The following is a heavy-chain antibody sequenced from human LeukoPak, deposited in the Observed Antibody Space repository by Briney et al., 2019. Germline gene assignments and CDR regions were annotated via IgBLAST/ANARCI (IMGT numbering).Heavy chain of an antibody. CDR2: IDPSDSYT. V-gene: IGHV5-10-1*01. CDR3: ARRAAGTTGRFDY. Sequence: GESLKISCKGSGYSFTNYWITWVRQMPGKGLEWMGRIDPSDSYTNYSPSFQGHVTISADKSISTAYLQWSSPKASDTAMYYCARRAAGTTGRFDYWGQGTLVTVSS. D-gene: IGHD1-1*01. CDR1: GYSFTNYW. J-gene: IGHJ4*02.